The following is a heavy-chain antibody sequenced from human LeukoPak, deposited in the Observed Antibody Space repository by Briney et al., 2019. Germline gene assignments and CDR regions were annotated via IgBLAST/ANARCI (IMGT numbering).Heavy chain of an antibody. CDR3: AKSRGSGRSMPRGVIDY. CDR2: ISDGGTIT. Sequence: GGSLRLSCAASGFTFSDSGMHWVRQASGKGLKWVSTISDGGTITYYADSVKGRFTISRDNSKNTLFLQMSSLRAEDTAVYYCAKSRGSGRSMPRGVIDYWGQATLVTVSS. J-gene: IGHJ4*02. D-gene: IGHD3-10*01. V-gene: IGHV3-23*01. CDR1: GFTFSDSG.